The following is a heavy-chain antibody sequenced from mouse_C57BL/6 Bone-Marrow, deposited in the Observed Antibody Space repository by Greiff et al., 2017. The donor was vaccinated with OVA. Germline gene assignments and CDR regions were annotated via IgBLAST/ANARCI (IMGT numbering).Heavy chain of an antibody. J-gene: IGHJ3*01. CDR3: ANAYDYFAY. Sequence: EVHLVESGGGLVKPGGSLKLSCAASGFTFSDYGRHWVRQAPEKGLEWVAYISSGSSTIYYADTVKGRFTISRDNAKNTLFLQMTSLRSEDTAMYYCANAYDYFAYWGQGTLVTVSA. D-gene: IGHD2-4*01. CDR1: GFTFSDYG. CDR2: ISSGSSTI. V-gene: IGHV5-17*01.